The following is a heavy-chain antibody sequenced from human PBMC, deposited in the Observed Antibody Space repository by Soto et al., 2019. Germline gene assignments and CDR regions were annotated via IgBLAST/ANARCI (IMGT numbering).Heavy chain of an antibody. D-gene: IGHD3-3*01. V-gene: IGHV1-3*01. CDR1: GYTFTSYA. CDR2: INAGNGKT. J-gene: IGHJ6*02. CDR3: ARLWETIFGVVSYYGMDV. Sequence: ASVKVSCKASGYTFTSYAMHWVRQAPGQRLEWMGWINAGNGKTKYSQKFQGRVTITRDTSARTAYMELSSLRSEDTAVYYCARLWETIFGVVSYYGMDVWGQGTTVTVSS.